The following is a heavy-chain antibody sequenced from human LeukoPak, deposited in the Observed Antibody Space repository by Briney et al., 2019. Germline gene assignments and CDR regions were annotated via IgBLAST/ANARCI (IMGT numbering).Heavy chain of an antibody. CDR3: ARGELLWFGELPTDDY. Sequence: ASVKVSFKASGYTFTGYYMHWVRQAPGQGLEWMGWTNPNSGGTNYAQKFQGRVTMTRDTSISTAYMELSRLRSDDTAVYYCARGELLWFGELPTDDYWGQGTLVTVSS. V-gene: IGHV1-2*02. D-gene: IGHD3-10*01. J-gene: IGHJ4*02. CDR1: GYTFTGYY. CDR2: TNPNSGGT.